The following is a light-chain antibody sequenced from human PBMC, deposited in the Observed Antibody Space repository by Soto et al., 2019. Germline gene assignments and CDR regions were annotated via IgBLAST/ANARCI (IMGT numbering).Light chain of an antibody. CDR1: QSVSSK. J-gene: IGKJ2*01. Sequence: EIVMTQSPATLSVSPGERATLSCRASQSVSSKLAWFQQKPGQAPSLLIYGVSSNATGVRVRFSGSGSGTEYTLTINSLQSEDFSVYYGQQYNNWPHTFGQGTKVEIK. CDR2: GVS. CDR3: QQYNNWPHT. V-gene: IGKV3-15*01.